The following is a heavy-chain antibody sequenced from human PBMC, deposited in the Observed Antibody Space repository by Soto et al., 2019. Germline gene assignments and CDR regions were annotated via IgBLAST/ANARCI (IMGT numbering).Heavy chain of an antibody. CDR2: ISYDGSNK. V-gene: IGHV3-30-3*01. J-gene: IGHJ6*02. Sequence: VGSLRLSCAASGFTFSSYAMHWVRQAPGKGLEWVAVISYDGSNKYYADSVKGRFTISRDNSKNTLYLQMNSLRAEDTAVYYCARVSRPWEITTPHYYYGMDVWGQGTTVTV. D-gene: IGHD1-26*01. CDR3: ARVSRPWEITTPHYYYGMDV. CDR1: GFTFSSYA.